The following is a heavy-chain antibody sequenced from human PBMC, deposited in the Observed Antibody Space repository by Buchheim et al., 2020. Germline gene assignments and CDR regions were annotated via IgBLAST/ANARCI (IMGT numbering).Heavy chain of an antibody. D-gene: IGHD3-22*01. Sequence: QVQLQQWGAGLLKPSETLSLTCTVSGGSISSGGYYWSWIRQHPGKGLEWIGYIYYSGSTYYNPSLKSRVTISVDTSKNQFSLKLSSVTAADTAVYYCARVRKSSGYPLLHYYMDVWGKGTT. CDR3: ARVRKSSGYPLLHYYMDV. CDR2: IYYSGST. V-gene: IGHV4-31*03. CDR1: GGSISSGGYY. J-gene: IGHJ6*03.